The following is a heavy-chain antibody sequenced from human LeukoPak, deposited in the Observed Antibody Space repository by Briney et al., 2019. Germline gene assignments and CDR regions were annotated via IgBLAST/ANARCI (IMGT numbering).Heavy chain of an antibody. J-gene: IGHJ4*02. V-gene: IGHV5-51*01. CDR3: ARPYYDSSGYYVDY. CDR2: IYPGDSDT. D-gene: IGHD3-22*01. CDR1: GYIFTTYW. Sequence: GESLKISCKGSGYIFTTYWIAWVRQMPGKGLEWMGIIYPGDSDTRYSPSFQGQVTISADKSISTAYLQWSSLKASDTAMYYCARPYYDSSGYYVDYWGQGTLVTVSS.